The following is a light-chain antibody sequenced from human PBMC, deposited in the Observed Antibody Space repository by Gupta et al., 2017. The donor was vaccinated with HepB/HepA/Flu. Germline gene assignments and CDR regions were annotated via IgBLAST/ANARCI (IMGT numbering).Light chain of an antibody. Sequence: QSVLTQPHSASGTPGQRVPISCSGSSSNIGSNTVNWYQQLPGTAPKLLIYSNNQRPSGVPDRFSGSKSGTSASLAISGLQSEDEADYYCAAWDDSLNGHVVFGGGTKLTVL. J-gene: IGLJ2*01. V-gene: IGLV1-44*01. CDR2: SNN. CDR3: AAWDDSLNGHVV. CDR1: SSNIGSNT.